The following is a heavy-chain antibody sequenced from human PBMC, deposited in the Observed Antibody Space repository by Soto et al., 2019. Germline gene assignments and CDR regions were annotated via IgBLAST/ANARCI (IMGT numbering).Heavy chain of an antibody. D-gene: IGHD3-10*02. CDR3: ARNIFGGYVGAFDV. Sequence: QITLKESGPPLVNPTQTLTLTCTFSGFSLTTSGVGVGWIRQPPGKALEWLALVYGDDDKRYTPSLKIRLTITKDTSTNQVVFTMTTMDPVDTATYYCARNIFGGYVGAFDVWGQGTMVTVSS. CDR2: VYGDDDK. CDR1: GFSLTTSGVG. V-gene: IGHV2-5*02. J-gene: IGHJ3*01.